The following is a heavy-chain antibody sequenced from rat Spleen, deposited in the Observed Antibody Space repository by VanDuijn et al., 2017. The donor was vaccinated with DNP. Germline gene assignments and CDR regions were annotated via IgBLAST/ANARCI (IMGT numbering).Heavy chain of an antibody. CDR2: ITNSGGGT. CDR1: GFTFNDYY. D-gene: IGHD1-9*01. V-gene: IGHV5-20*01. J-gene: IGHJ2*01. Sequence: EVQLAESDGGLVQPGRSLKLSCAVSGFTFNDYYMAWVRQAPAKGLEWVASITNSGGGTYYRDSVKGRFTISRDNAKSTLYLQINSLRSEDTATYYCTRTYSYWGHGVMVTVSS. CDR3: TRTYSY.